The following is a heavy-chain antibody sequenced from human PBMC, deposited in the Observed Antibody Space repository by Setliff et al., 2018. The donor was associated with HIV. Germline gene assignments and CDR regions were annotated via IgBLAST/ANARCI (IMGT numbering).Heavy chain of an antibody. CDR3: VGDGSPAGLYFHYMDV. Sequence: LSLSCAGSGSIFSNFAMYWVRHAPGKGLEWVSGISWNADFTAYAESTTGRFTISRDNARKSLYLQMNSLTTEDTALYYCVGDGSPAGLYFHYMDVWGKGTTVTVSS. V-gene: IGHV3-9*01. CDR2: ISWNADFT. J-gene: IGHJ6*03. CDR1: GSIFSNFA. D-gene: IGHD3-10*01.